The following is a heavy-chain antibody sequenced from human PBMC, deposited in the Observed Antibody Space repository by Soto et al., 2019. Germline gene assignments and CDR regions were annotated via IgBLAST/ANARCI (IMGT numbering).Heavy chain of an antibody. CDR3: PKYRSSGYYPDVFDF. CDR2: ISGSGGST. CDR1: GFTFNRYA. D-gene: IGHD3-22*01. V-gene: IGHV3-23*01. J-gene: IGHJ3*01. Sequence: PGGSLRLSCADSGFTFNRYAMNWVRQAPGKGLQWVSGISGSGGSTYYADSVKGRFAISRDNSKNTLHLQMNSLRAEDTAVFYSPKYRSSGYYPDVFDFWSQGTMVTVSS.